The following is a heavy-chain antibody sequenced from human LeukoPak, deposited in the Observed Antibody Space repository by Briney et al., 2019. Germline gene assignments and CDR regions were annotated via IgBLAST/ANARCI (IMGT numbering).Heavy chain of an antibody. Sequence: GGSLRLSCAASGFTFSNFWMHWVRQAPGKGLVWVALIYGDGSFTRYADSVKGRFSISRDNAKNTLYLQMNSLRVEDTAVYYCARGRPHGNDYWGQGTLVTVSS. CDR1: GFTFSNFW. CDR3: ARGRPHGNDY. CDR2: IYGDGSFT. J-gene: IGHJ4*02. V-gene: IGHV3-74*01. D-gene: IGHD4-23*01.